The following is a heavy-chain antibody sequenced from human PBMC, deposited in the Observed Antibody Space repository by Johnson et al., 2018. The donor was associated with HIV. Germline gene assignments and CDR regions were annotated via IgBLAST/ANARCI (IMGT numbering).Heavy chain of an antibody. CDR3: AKDSPASIQFLDWFPFFDI. V-gene: IGHV3-30*04. CDR2: ISYDGSNK. D-gene: IGHD3-3*01. Sequence: QMQLVESGGGVVQPGRSLRLSCAASGFTFSSYAMHWVRQASGKGLEWVAVISYDGSNKYYADSVKGRFTISRDSSKNTLYLQLNSRRAEDTAVYYFAKDSPASIQFLDWFPFFDIWGRGTMVTVSS. J-gene: IGHJ3*02. CDR1: GFTFSSYA.